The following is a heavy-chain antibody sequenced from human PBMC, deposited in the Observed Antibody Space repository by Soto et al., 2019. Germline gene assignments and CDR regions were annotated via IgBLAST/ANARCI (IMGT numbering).Heavy chain of an antibody. J-gene: IGHJ3*02. CDR1: GVSISNYW. D-gene: IGHD1-26*01. CDR3: AKEWSAYDI. CDR2: ISPDGSIP. Sequence: GGSLRLSCAASGVSISNYWMHWVRQAPGKGLAWVSHISPDGSIPNYADSVKGRFTISRDNAKSTLYLQMNSLTAEDTAVYCCAKEWSAYDIWGQGTAVTVSS. V-gene: IGHV3-74*01.